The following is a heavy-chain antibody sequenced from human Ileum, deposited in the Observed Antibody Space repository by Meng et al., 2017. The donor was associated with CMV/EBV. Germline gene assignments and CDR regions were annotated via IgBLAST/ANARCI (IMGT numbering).Heavy chain of an antibody. CDR2: ISYDGSNK. V-gene: IGHV3-30-3*01. D-gene: IGHD3-3*01. J-gene: IGHJ6*02. CDR3: ARDLLRDEFWTGGMDV. CDR1: GFTFSSYA. Sequence: GESLKISCAASGFTFSSYAMHWVRQAPGKGLEWVAVISYDGSNKYYADSVKGRFTTSRDNSKNKLYLQMNSLRAEDTAVYYCARDLLRDEFWTGGMDVWGQGTTVTVSS.